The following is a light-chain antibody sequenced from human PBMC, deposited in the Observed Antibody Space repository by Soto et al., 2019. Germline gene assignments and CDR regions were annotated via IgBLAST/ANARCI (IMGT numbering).Light chain of an antibody. J-gene: IGLJ3*02. Sequence: QSVLTQPPSASGSPGQSVTISCTGTSSDVGGYNYVSWYQQHPGKAPKLMIFEVSKRPSGVPGRFSGSKSGNTASLTVSGLQAEDEADYYCTSYAGSMNWVFGGGTKLTV. V-gene: IGLV2-8*01. CDR1: SSDVGGYNY. CDR2: EVS. CDR3: TSYAGSMNWV.